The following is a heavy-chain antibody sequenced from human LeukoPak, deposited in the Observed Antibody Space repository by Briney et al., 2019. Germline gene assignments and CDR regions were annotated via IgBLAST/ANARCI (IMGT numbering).Heavy chain of an antibody. CDR1: GGSISSYY. CDR2: IYYSGST. D-gene: IGHD1-26*01. V-gene: IGHV4-59*01. Sequence: SETLSLTCTVSGGSISSYYWSWIRQPPGKGLEWIGYIYYSGSTNYNPSLKSRVTISVDTSKNQFSLKLSSVTAADTAVYYCARDVGPLGPWGDYYGMDVWGQGTTVTVSS. J-gene: IGHJ6*02. CDR3: ARDVGPLGPWGDYYGMDV.